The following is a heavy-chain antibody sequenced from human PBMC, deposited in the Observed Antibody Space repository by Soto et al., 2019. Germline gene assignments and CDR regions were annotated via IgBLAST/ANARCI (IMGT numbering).Heavy chain of an antibody. CDR3: ARDRPPDGVGATHDAFDI. CDR1: GGSISSSSYY. CDR2: IYYSGST. Sequence: SETLSLTCTVSGGSISSSSYYWGWIRQPPGKGLEWIGSIYYSGSTYYNPSLKSRVTISVDTSKNQFSLKLSSVTAADTAVYYCARDRPPDGVGATHDAFDIWGQGTMVTVSS. J-gene: IGHJ3*02. D-gene: IGHD1-26*01. V-gene: IGHV4-39*07.